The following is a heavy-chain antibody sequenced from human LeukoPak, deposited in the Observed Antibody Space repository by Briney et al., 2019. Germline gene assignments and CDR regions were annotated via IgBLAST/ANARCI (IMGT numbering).Heavy chain of an antibody. J-gene: IGHJ4*02. CDR3: ARGVAAAGLFDY. D-gene: IGHD6-13*01. Sequence: ASVKVSCKASGYTFTGYYMHWVRQAPGQGLEWMGWINPNSGGTNYAQKFPGRVTMTRDTSISTAYMELSRLRSDDTAVYYCARGVAAAGLFDYWGQGTLVTVSS. V-gene: IGHV1-2*02. CDR2: INPNSGGT. CDR1: GYTFTGYY.